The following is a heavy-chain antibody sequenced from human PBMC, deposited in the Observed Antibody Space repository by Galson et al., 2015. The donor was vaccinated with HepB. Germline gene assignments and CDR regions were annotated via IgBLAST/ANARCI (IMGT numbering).Heavy chain of an antibody. J-gene: IGHJ4*02. CDR1: GFTVSTVY. CDR2: IYFDGTT. CDR3: VRDDPATASYDY. V-gene: IGHV3-66*01. D-gene: IGHD5-18*01. Sequence: SLRLSCAASGFTVSTVYMSWVRQAPGKGLEWVSVIYFDGTTNYADSVRGRFTISRDSSKNTLDLQMNSLTAEDTAVYYCVRDDPATASYDYWGQGTLVTVSS.